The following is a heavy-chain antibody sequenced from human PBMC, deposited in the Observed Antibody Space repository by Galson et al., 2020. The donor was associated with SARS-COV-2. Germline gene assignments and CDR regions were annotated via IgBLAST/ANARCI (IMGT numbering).Heavy chain of an antibody. Sequence: GGSLRLSCAASGFTFSNYAMSWVRQAPGKGLEWVSAISGSGGSTNYADSVKGRFTISRDNSKNTLYLQMNSLRAEDTAVYYCAKVPNYYDSSGYSAFDYWGQGTLVTVSS. J-gene: IGHJ4*02. CDR3: AKVPNYYDSSGYSAFDY. D-gene: IGHD3-22*01. V-gene: IGHV3-23*01. CDR2: ISGSGGST. CDR1: GFTFSNYA.